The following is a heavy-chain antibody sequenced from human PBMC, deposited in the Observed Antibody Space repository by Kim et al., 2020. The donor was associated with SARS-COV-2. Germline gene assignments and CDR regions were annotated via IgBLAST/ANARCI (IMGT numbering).Heavy chain of an antibody. CDR2: INPNSGGT. V-gene: IGHV1-2*06. CDR1: GYTFTGYY. D-gene: IGHD2-2*01. J-gene: IGHJ5*02. Sequence: ASVKVSCKASGYTFTGYYMHWVRQAPGQGLEWMGRINPNSGGTNYAQKFQGRVTMTRDTSISTAYMELSRLRSDDTAVYYCARAPRIVVVPAAIGYWFDPWGQGTLVTVSS. CDR3: ARAPRIVVVPAAIGYWFDP.